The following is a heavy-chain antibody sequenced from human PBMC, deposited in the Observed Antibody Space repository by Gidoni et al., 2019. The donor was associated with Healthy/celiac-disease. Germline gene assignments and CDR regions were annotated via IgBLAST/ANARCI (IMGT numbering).Heavy chain of an antibody. Sequence: QVQLVESGGGVVQPGRSLRLSCAASGFTFSSYGMHWVRQAPGKGLEWVAVISYDGSNKYYADSVKGRFTISRDNSKNTLYLQMNSLRAEDTAVYYCASSTRGFDYWGQGTLVTVSS. CDR3: ASSTRGFDY. V-gene: IGHV3-30*03. CDR1: GFTFSSYG. D-gene: IGHD3-10*01. J-gene: IGHJ4*02. CDR2: ISYDGSNK.